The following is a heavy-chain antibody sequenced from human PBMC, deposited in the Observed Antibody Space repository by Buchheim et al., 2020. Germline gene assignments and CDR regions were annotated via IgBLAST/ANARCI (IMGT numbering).Heavy chain of an antibody. Sequence: QVQLVESGGGLVKPGGSLRLSCAASGFSFSDYYMSWIRQAPGKGLEWIAYISDTTRNTNYADSVRGRFTISRDNANNSLYLQMNSLRADDTAVYYCARAESGSAVGHFYEMDVWGQGTT. CDR3: ARAESGSAVGHFYEMDV. CDR2: ISDTTRNT. V-gene: IGHV3-11*06. D-gene: IGHD2-15*01. CDR1: GFSFSDYY. J-gene: IGHJ6*02.